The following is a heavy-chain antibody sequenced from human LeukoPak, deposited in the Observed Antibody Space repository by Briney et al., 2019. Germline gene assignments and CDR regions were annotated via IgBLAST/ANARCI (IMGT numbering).Heavy chain of an antibody. CDR3: ARDIGLRKAAPPGWFDP. CDR2: IKQDGSEK. V-gene: IGHV3-7*01. D-gene: IGHD6-6*01. Sequence: GGSLRLSSAASGFTFSSYWMSWVRQAPGKGLEWVASIKQDGSEKYCVDSVRGRFTISRDNANNSLYLQMNSLRADDTAVYYCARDIGLRKAAPPGWFDPWGQGALVTVSS. CDR1: GFTFSSYW. J-gene: IGHJ5*02.